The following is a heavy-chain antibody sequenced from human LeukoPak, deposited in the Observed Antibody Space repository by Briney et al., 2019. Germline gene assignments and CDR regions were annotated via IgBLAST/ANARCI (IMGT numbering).Heavy chain of an antibody. CDR1: GFSFSTYE. Sequence: QPGGSLRLSCGASGFSFSTYEINWVRQAPGKGREGVSSISSSGKTIEYAHSVKGRFTISREKARNSLFLQMNSLRADDTAVYYCARWFAAFDIWGQGTMVTVSS. J-gene: IGHJ3*02. V-gene: IGHV3-48*03. D-gene: IGHD3-10*01. CDR2: ISSSGKTI. CDR3: ARWFAAFDI.